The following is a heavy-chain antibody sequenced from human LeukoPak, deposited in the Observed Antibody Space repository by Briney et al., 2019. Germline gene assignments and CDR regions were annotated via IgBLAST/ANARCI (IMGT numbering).Heavy chain of an antibody. CDR1: GYTFTGYY. V-gene: IGHV1-2*02. Sequence: ASVKVSCKASGYTFTGYYMHWARQAPGQGLEWMGWINPNSGGTNYAQKFQGRVTMTRDTSISTAYMELSRLRSDDTAVYYCATTMVRGLRNYYFDYWGQGTLVTVSS. D-gene: IGHD3-10*01. CDR2: INPNSGGT. CDR3: ATTMVRGLRNYYFDY. J-gene: IGHJ4*02.